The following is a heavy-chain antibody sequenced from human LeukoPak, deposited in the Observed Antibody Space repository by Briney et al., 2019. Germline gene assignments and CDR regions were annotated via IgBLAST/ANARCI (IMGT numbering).Heavy chain of an antibody. J-gene: IGHJ6*02. V-gene: IGHV3-30*02. D-gene: IGHD6-19*01. CDR2: IRYDGSNK. CDR1: GFTFSSYG. CDR3: AREVGSGWYGGRYYGMDV. Sequence: GGSLRLSCAASGFTFSSYGMHWVRQAPGKGLEWVAFIRYDGSNKYYADSVKGRFTISRDNSKNSLYLQMNSLRAEDTAVYYCAREVGSGWYGGRYYGMDVWGQGTTVTVSS.